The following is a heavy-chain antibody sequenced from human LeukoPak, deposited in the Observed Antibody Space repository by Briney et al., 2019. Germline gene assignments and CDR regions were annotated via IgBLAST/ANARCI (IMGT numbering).Heavy chain of an antibody. CDR3: AREFCSSTNCYFDY. V-gene: IGHV3-7*01. CDR1: GVTFSNYW. Sequence: PGGSLRLSCAASGVTFSNYWMTWVRQAPGKGLEWVDSIKQDGSEKYYVDSVKGRFTISRDNAKNSLYLQMNSLRAKDTAVYYCAREFCSSTNCYFDYWGQGTLVTVSS. J-gene: IGHJ4*02. CDR2: IKQDGSEK. D-gene: IGHD2-2*01.